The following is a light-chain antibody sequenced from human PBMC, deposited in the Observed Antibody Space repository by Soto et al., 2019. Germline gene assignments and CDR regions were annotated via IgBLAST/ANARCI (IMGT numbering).Light chain of an antibody. J-gene: IGKJ5*01. CDR1: QSLSTY. Sequence: EIVLPQSPGALSLSPGERATLSCRASQSLSTYLAWYQQKPGQAPRVFIYGASTRATGIPDRFSGSGSGTDFTLTISRLEPEDFAVYYCQQQGRSWITFGQGTRLEIK. CDR2: GAS. CDR3: QQQGRSWIT. V-gene: IGKV3-20*01.